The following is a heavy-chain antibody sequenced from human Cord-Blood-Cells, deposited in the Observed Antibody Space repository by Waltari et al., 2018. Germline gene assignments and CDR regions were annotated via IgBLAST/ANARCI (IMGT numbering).Heavy chain of an antibody. V-gene: IGHV3-30*04. CDR2: ISYDGSNK. J-gene: IGHJ3*02. CDR1: GLTCSSYA. CDR3: ARGGLHDAFDI. Sequence: QVQLVESGGGVVQPGRSLGLSCAASGLTCSSYAMHGVRQAPGKGLEWVAVISYDGSNKYYADSVKGRFTISRDNSKNTLYLQMNSLRAEDTAVYYCARGGLHDAFDIWGQGTMVTVSS.